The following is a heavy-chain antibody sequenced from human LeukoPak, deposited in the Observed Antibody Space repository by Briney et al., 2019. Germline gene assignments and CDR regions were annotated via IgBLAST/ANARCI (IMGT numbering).Heavy chain of an antibody. D-gene: IGHD3-10*01. CDR2: IKQDGSEK. CDR1: GFIFSSYW. Sequence: GGSLRLSCEASGFIFSSYWMSWVRQAPGKGLEWVANIKQDGSEKNYVDSVRGRFTISRDNSKNTLYLQMNSLRAEDTAVYYCAKNHYGSGLNWFDPWGQGTLVTVSS. CDR3: AKNHYGSGLNWFDP. J-gene: IGHJ5*02. V-gene: IGHV3-7*01.